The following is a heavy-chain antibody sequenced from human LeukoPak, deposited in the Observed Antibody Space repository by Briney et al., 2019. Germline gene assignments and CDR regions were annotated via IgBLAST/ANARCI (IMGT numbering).Heavy chain of an antibody. CDR3: ARDFRLSRNDYGDYLGY. D-gene: IGHD4-17*01. CDR1: GYTFTGYY. V-gene: IGHV1-2*02. CDR2: INPNSGGT. J-gene: IGHJ4*02. Sequence: ASVKVSCEASGYTFTGYYMHWVRQAPGQGLEWMGWINPNSGGTNYAQKFQGRVTMTRDTSISTAYMELSRLRSDDTAVYYCARDFRLSRNDYGDYLGYWGQGTLVTVSS.